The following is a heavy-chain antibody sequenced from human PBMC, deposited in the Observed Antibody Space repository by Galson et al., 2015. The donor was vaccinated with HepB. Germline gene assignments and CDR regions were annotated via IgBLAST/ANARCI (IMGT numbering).Heavy chain of an antibody. CDR2: ISGNGDSK. V-gene: IGHV3-23*01. J-gene: IGHJ5*01. CDR3: AKGYGLFDS. D-gene: IGHD5-18*01. Sequence: SLVLPCAASGFAFDTHAMSWVREAPGRGQGWISGISGNGDSKFYAESVKGMFTVSRDNSNNMLYLQMNSLRAEDAGLCVCAKGYGLFDSWGQGILVTVSS. CDR1: GFAFDTHA.